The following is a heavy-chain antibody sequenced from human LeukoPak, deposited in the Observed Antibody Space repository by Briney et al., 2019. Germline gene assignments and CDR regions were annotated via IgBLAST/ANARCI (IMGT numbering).Heavy chain of an antibody. J-gene: IGHJ4*02. V-gene: IGHV4-34*01. CDR1: GGFFSGYY. CDR2: INHSGST. D-gene: IGHD3-22*01. Sequence: SETLSLTCAVYGGFFSGYYWSWIRQPPGKGLEWIGVINHSGSTNYNPSLKSRVTISVDTSKNQFSLKLSSVTAADTAVYYCASATYYYDSSGYSGYYFDYWGPGTLVTVSS. CDR3: ASATYYYDSSGYSGYYFDY.